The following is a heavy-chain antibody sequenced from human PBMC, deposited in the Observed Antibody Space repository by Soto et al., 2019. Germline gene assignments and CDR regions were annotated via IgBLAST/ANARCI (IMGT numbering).Heavy chain of an antibody. Sequence: SETLSLTCSVSGGSIGSSSYYFGWIRQPPGKGLEWIGSLYYTGTTNYNSSLKSRVTISADKSQNQFSLRLSSVTAADTAVYYCARSMGRYFDWLSPGWFDPWGQGTLVTVSS. V-gene: IGHV4-39*01. J-gene: IGHJ5*02. CDR3: ARSMGRYFDWLSPGWFDP. D-gene: IGHD3-9*01. CDR1: GGSIGSSSYY. CDR2: LYYTGTT.